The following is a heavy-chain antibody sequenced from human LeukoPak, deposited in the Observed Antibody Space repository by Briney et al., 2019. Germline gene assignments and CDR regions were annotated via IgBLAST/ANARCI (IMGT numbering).Heavy chain of an antibody. D-gene: IGHD5-24*01. Sequence: SETLSLTCAVSGGSFSAYYWTWIRQPPGKGLEWIGEINHSGSTNYNPSLKSRVTISVDTSKNQFSLKLSSVTAADTAVYYCARGEWGRDGYYYWGQGTLVTVSS. CDR3: ARGEWGRDGYYY. CDR1: GGSFSAYY. J-gene: IGHJ4*02. CDR2: INHSGST. V-gene: IGHV4-34*01.